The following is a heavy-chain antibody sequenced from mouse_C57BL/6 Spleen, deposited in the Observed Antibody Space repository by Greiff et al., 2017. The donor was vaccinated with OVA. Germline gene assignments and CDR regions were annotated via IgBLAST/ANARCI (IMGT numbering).Heavy chain of an antibody. CDR1: GYAFTNYL. Sequence: VQLQQSGAELVRPGTSVKVSCKASGYAFTNYLIEWVKQRPGQGLEWIGVINPGSGGTNYNEKFKGKATLTADKSSSTAYMQLSSLTSEDSAVYFGAREGSNYDGYFDVWGTGTTVTVSA. D-gene: IGHD2-5*01. J-gene: IGHJ1*03. V-gene: IGHV1-54*01. CDR2: INPGSGGT. CDR3: AREGSNYDGYFDV.